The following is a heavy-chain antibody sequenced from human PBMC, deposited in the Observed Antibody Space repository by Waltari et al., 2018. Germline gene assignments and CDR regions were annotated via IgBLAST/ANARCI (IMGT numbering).Heavy chain of an antibody. V-gene: IGHV1-2*02. CDR1: GYTFTGYY. Sequence: QVQLVQSGAEVKKPGASVKVSCKAYGYTFTGYYMHWVRQAPGQGIEWMGWINPTSGGTNYAPKLQGRVTMTRDTSISTAYMELIRLRSDDTAVYYCASDAPDHSFDYWGQGTLVTVSS. J-gene: IGHJ4*02. CDR2: INPTSGGT. CDR3: ASDAPDHSFDY.